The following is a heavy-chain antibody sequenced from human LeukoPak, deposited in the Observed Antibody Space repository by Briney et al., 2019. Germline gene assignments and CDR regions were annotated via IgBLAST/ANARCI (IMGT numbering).Heavy chain of an antibody. V-gene: IGHV1-2*02. CDR2: INPNSGGT. CDR1: GYTFTGYY. Sequence: ASVKVSCKASGYTFTGYYMHWVRQAPGQGLEWMGWINPNSGGTNYAQKFQGRVTMTRDTSISTAYMELRSLRSDDTAVYYCARDQDYYGSGSYVDGKYYYYYMDVWGKGTTVTISS. J-gene: IGHJ6*03. CDR3: ARDQDYYGSGSYVDGKYYYYYMDV. D-gene: IGHD3-10*01.